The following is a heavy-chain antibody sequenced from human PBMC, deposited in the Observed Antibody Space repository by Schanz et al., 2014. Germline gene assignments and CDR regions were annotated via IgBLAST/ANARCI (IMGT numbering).Heavy chain of an antibody. V-gene: IGHV3-23*01. Sequence: EVQLLESGGGLVQPGGSLRLSCAASGFTFRGYAMSWVRQAPGRGLEWVSIISGSGGNTYYADAVRGLFTISRDNSKTTVYLQMNSLRAEDTAVYYCAKDAENTAMITDYFDYWGQGTLVTVSS. D-gene: IGHD5-18*01. J-gene: IGHJ4*02. CDR2: ISGSGGNT. CDR1: GFTFRGYA. CDR3: AKDAENTAMITDYFDY.